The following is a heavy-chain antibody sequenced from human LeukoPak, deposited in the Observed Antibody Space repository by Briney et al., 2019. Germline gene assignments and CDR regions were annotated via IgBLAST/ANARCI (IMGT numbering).Heavy chain of an antibody. CDR3: ARYTVPFRGGDCYSQFFDS. CDR2: IKEDGNEK. Sequence: PGGSLRLSCAASGFTFSAFWMSWVRQAPGKGLEWVANIKEDGNEKYYVDSVKGRFTISRDNAENSLYLQMSSLRVEDTALYYCARYTVPFRGGDCYSQFFDSWGQGALVTVSS. CDR1: GFTFSAFW. J-gene: IGHJ4*02. V-gene: IGHV3-7*01. D-gene: IGHD2-21*01.